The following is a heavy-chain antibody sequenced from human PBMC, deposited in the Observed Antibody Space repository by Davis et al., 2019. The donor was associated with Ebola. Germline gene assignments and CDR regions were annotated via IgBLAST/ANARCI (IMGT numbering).Heavy chain of an antibody. CDR1: GYNFSTHC. D-gene: IGHD4-17*01. CDR3: ARLREYGRFDY. CDR2: IFPSDSDT. Sequence: GESLKISCKGSGYNFSTHCIGWVRQKPGKGLEWMGIIFPSDSDTRYSPSFQGQVTISADKSISTAYLQWSSLKASDTAMYYCARLREYGRFDYWGQGTLVTVSS. V-gene: IGHV5-51*01. J-gene: IGHJ4*02.